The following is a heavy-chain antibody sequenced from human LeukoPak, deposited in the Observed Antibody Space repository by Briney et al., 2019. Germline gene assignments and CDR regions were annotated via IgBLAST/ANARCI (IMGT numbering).Heavy chain of an antibody. V-gene: IGHV3-33*01. D-gene: IGHD2-15*01. J-gene: IGHJ2*01. CDR1: GFTFSSYG. Sequence: EGSLRLSCAASGFTFSSYGMHWVRQAPGKGLEWVAVIWYDGSNKYYADSVKGRFTISRDNSKNTLYLQMNSLRAEDTAVYYCARDIVHCSGGSCYSLGWYFDLWGRGTLVTVSS. CDR2: IWYDGSNK. CDR3: ARDIVHCSGGSCYSLGWYFDL.